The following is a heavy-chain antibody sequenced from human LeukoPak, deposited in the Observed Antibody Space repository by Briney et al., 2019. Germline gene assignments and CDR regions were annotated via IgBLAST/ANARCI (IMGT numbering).Heavy chain of an antibody. J-gene: IGHJ3*02. Sequence: PERSLRLSCAASGFTFSSYGMHWVRQAPGKGLEWVAVIWYDGSNKYYADSVKGRFTISRDNSKNTLYLQMNSLRAEDTAVYYCASLDQGDAFDIWGQGTMVTVSS. CDR2: IWYDGSNK. D-gene: IGHD2-2*01. CDR3: ASLDQGDAFDI. CDR1: GFTFSSYG. V-gene: IGHV3-33*01.